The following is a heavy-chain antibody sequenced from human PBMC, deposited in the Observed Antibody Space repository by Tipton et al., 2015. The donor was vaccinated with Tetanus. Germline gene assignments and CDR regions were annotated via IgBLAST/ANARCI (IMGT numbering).Heavy chain of an antibody. CDR1: GDSISSGPYS. D-gene: IGHD3-10*01. V-gene: IGHV4-31*03. J-gene: IGHJ5*02. Sequence: LRLSCTVSGDSISSGPYSWSWLRQHPGKGLELIGYIYYSGTSYISPSLTRRVSIAVYTSRNQFSLNLTSVTVADSAVYSCAGGLVRWYEPWGRGTLVSVSS. CDR3: AGGLVRWYEP. CDR2: IYYSGTS.